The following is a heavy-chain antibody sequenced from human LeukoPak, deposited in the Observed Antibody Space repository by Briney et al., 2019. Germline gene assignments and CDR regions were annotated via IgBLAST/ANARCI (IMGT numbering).Heavy chain of an antibody. CDR3: AELGITMIGGV. CDR1: GFTFSSYS. D-gene: IGHD3-10*02. CDR2: ISSSSSYI. V-gene: IGHV3-21*01. Sequence: GGSLRLSCAASGFTFSSYSMNWVRQAPGKGLEWFSSISSSSSYIYYADSLKGRFTISRYNAKNSLYLQMNSLRAEDTAVYYCAELGITMIGGVWGKGTTVTISS. J-gene: IGHJ6*04.